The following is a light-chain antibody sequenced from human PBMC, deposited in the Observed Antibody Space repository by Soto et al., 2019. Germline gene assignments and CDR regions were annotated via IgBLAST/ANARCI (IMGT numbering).Light chain of an antibody. Sequence: DIVMTQSPDSLAVSLGERATINCKSSQTVLHGSNYLAWYQQKPGQPPKLLIYWASTRESGVPDRFSGSGSGKDFTLTISSLQAEDVAVYYCQQYYTTPVTFGQGTKVEIK. J-gene: IGKJ1*01. CDR2: WAS. CDR1: QTVLHGSNY. V-gene: IGKV4-1*01. CDR3: QQYYTTPVT.